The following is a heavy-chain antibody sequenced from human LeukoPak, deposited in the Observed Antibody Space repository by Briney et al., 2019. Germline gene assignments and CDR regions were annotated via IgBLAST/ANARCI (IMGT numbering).Heavy chain of an antibody. D-gene: IGHD4-23*01. CDR3: ARNSVAMDV. Sequence: SQTLSLTCAISGDSFSNNIIAWNWIRWRPSRGLEWLGRTAYRSKWSTDYALSVRGRISINPDTSKNQISLQLNSVTPEDTAVYYCARNSVAMDVWGQGTTVTVSS. J-gene: IGHJ6*02. CDR1: GDSFSNNIIA. V-gene: IGHV6-1*01. CDR2: TAYRSKWST.